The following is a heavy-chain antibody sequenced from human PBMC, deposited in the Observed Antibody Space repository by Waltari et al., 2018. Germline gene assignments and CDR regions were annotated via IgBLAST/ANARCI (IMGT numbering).Heavy chain of an antibody. Sequence: QVQLVQSGAEVKKPGSSVKVSCKASGGTFSSYAISWVRQAPGQGLEWMGGIIPILGTANYAQKLQGRVTMTTDTSTSTAYMELRSLRSDDTAVYYCARGGPVVSLPFDPWGQGTLVTVSS. CDR1: GGTFSSYA. CDR2: IIPILGTA. J-gene: IGHJ5*02. V-gene: IGHV1-69*05. D-gene: IGHD2-2*01. CDR3: ARGGPVVSLPFDP.